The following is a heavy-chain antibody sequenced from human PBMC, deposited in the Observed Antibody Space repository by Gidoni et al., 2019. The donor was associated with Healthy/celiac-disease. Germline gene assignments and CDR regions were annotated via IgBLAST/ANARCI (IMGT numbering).Heavy chain of an antibody. CDR2: IYTSGST. Sequence: QVQLQESGPGLVKPSETLSLTCTVSGGSISSYYWSWIRQPAGKGMEWIGRIYTSGSTNYNPSLQRRVTLSVDTSKNQFSLKLSSVTAADTAVYYFSRDLRWSHFDYWGQGTLVTVSS. V-gene: IGHV4-4*07. CDR3: SRDLRWSHFDY. CDR1: GGSISSYY. J-gene: IGHJ4*02. D-gene: IGHD2-15*01.